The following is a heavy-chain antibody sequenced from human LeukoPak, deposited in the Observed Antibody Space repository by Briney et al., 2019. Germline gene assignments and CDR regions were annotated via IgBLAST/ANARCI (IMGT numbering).Heavy chain of an antibody. D-gene: IGHD1-26*01. CDR3: ARDILGYFDY. J-gene: IGHJ4*02. V-gene: IGHV4-31*03. CDR2: IYYSGST. CDR1: GGSISSGGYY. Sequence: SETLSLTCTVSGGSISSGGYYWSWIRQHPGKGLEWIGYIYYSGSTYYNPSLKSRVTISVDTSKNQFSLKLSSVTAADTAVYYCARDILGYFDYWGQGTLVIVSS.